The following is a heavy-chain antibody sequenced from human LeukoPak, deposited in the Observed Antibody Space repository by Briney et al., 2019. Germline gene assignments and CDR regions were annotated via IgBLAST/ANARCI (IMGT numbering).Heavy chain of an antibody. D-gene: IGHD6-6*01. CDR3: ARDPPAVAANTYG. Sequence: GGSLRLSCAASGVTVSNNYMTWVRQAPGKGLEWVSLIYSGGSTYYADSVKGRFTISRDNSKNTLYLQMNSLRAEDTAVYYCARDPPAVAANTYGWGQGTLVTASS. J-gene: IGHJ4*02. V-gene: IGHV3-66*01. CDR1: GVTVSNNY. CDR2: IYSGGST.